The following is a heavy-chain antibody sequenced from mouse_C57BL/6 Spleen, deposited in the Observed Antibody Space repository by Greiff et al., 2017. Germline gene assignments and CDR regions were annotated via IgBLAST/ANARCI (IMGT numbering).Heavy chain of an antibody. V-gene: IGHV1-80*01. J-gene: IGHJ1*03. CDR1: GYAFSSYW. Sequence: VMLVESGAELVKPGASVKISCKASGYAFSSYWMNWVKQRPGKGLEWIGQIYPGDGDTNYNGKFKGKATLTADKSSSTAYMQLSSLTSEDSAVYFCARYPYYYGSSYHWYFDVWGTGTTVTVSS. D-gene: IGHD1-1*01. CDR3: ARYPYYYGSSYHWYFDV. CDR2: IYPGDGDT.